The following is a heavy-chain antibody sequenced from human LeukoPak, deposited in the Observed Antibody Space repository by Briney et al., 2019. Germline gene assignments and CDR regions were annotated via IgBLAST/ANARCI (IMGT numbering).Heavy chain of an antibody. V-gene: IGHV4-30-4*01. CDR3: AREGTSRNYYYYGMDV. J-gene: IGHJ6*02. Sequence: SETLSLTCTVSGGSISSGDYYWSWIRQPPGKGLEWIGYIYYSGSTYYNPSLKSRVTISVDTSKNQFSLKLSSVTAADTAVYCCAREGTSRNYYYYGMDVWGQGTTVTVSS. CDR1: GGSISSGDYY. D-gene: IGHD2-2*01. CDR2: IYYSGST.